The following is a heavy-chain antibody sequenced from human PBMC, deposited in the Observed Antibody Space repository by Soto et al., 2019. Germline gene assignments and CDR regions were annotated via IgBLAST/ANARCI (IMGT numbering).Heavy chain of an antibody. J-gene: IGHJ4*02. CDR1: GGSFSGYY. CDR3: ARIAARPPSVDY. CDR2: INHSGST. V-gene: IGHV4-34*01. Sequence: PSETLSLTCAVYGGSFSGYYWSWIRQPPGKGLEWIGEINHSGSTNYNPSLKSRVTISVDTSKNQFSLKLSSVTAADTAVYYCARIAARPPSVDYWGQGTLVTV. D-gene: IGHD6-6*01.